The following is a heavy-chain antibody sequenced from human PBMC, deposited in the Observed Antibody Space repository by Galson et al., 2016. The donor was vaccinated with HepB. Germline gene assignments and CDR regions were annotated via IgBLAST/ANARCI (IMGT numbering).Heavy chain of an antibody. J-gene: IGHJ4*02. CDR3: ARSLSNFFDY. Sequence: LRLSCAASGFIFSNYALAWVRQAPGKGLEWVSAINDGGDDTYYADSLKGRFTISRDNSKNTLFLQMNSLRAEDTAVYYCARSLSNFFDYWGQGTLVTVSS. CDR1: GFIFSNYA. CDR2: INDGGDDT. V-gene: IGHV3-23*01.